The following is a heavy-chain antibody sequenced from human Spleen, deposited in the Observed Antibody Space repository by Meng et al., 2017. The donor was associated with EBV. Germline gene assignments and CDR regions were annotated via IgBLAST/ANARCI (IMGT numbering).Heavy chain of an antibody. D-gene: IGHD3-22*01. CDR1: GFSLTTSGVG. CDR3: AHRSLGGTYYDSTGFDF. Sequence: QIPLKESGPTLVKPKGTLTLACTLSGFSLTTSGVGVVWIRQPPGKALEWLAVIYWDDDVRYRPSLRSRLSITKDTSKNQVALTMTNTDPVDTATYYCAHRSLGGTYYDSTGFDFWGRGALVTVSS. V-gene: IGHV2-5*02. CDR2: IYWDDDV. J-gene: IGHJ4*02.